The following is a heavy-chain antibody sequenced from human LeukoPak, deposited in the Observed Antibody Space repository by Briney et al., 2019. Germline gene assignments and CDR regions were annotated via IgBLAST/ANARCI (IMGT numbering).Heavy chain of an antibody. Sequence: GGSLRPSCAASGFTLSSYSMNWVRQAPGKGLEWVSSISSSSSYIYYADSVKGRFTISRDNAKNSLYLQMNSLRAEDTAAYYCARDRRFGDNWFDPWGQGTLVTVSS. D-gene: IGHD3-10*01. CDR1: GFTLSSYS. V-gene: IGHV3-21*01. J-gene: IGHJ5*02. CDR3: ARDRRFGDNWFDP. CDR2: ISSSSSYI.